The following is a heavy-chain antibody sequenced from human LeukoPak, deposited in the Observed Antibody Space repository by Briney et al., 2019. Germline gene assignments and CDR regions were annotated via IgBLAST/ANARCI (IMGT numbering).Heavy chain of an antibody. D-gene: IGHD3-22*01. V-gene: IGHV3-7*01. Sequence: PGGSLRLSCAASGFTFSSYWMSWVRQAPGKGLEWVANIKQGGSEKYYVDSVKGRFTISRDNAKNSLYLQMNSLRAEDTAVYYCARERYGSGSPIDYWGQGTLVTVSS. CDR1: GFTFSSYW. J-gene: IGHJ4*02. CDR3: ARERYGSGSPIDY. CDR2: IKQGGSEK.